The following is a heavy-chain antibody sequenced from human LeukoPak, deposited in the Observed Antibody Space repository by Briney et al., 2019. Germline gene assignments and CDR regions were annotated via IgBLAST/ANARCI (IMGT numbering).Heavy chain of an antibody. CDR1: GFTFSSYA. Sequence: GGSLRLSCAASGFTFSSYAMSWVRQAPGKGLEWVSAISGSGGSTYYADAVKGRFTISRDNSRNTLYLQMNSLRAEDTAVYYCAKTLYGAVDYWGQGTLVTVSS. J-gene: IGHJ4*02. V-gene: IGHV3-23*01. D-gene: IGHD4-17*01. CDR2: ISGSGGST. CDR3: AKTLYGAVDY.